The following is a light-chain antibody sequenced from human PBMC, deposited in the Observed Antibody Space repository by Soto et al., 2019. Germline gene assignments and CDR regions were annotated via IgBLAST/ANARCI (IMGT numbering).Light chain of an antibody. Sequence: QPVLTKPPSAPGSPGQSVTISCTGTSSDVGGYNYVSWYQQHPGKAPKLMIYEVSKRPSGVPDRFSGSKSGNTASLTVSGLQAEDEADYYCSSYAGSNNRYVFGTGTKVTVL. J-gene: IGLJ1*01. CDR3: SSYAGSNNRYV. CDR2: EVS. V-gene: IGLV2-8*01. CDR1: SSDVGGYNY.